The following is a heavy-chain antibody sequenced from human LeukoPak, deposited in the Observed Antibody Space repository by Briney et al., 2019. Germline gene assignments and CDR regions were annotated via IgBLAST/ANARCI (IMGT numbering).Heavy chain of an antibody. CDR2: TYKSGTT. D-gene: IGHD2-2*01. J-gene: IGHJ5*02. Sequence: PSETLSLTCIVSGDSISRYSWSWVRQPPGKGLEWITYTYKSGTTIYNPFLKSRVTISVDTSRNQFSLRLNSATAADTAVYYCATSDPPSPAWGQGTLVTVSS. V-gene: IGHV4-59*01. CDR1: GDSISRYS. CDR3: ATSDPPSPA.